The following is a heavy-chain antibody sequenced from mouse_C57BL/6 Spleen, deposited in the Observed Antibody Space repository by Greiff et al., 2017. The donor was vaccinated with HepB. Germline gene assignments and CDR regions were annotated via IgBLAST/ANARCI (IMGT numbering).Heavy chain of an antibody. CDR3: ARDGTAQATGEYFDY. D-gene: IGHD3-2*02. Sequence: QVQLQQSGPELVKPGASVKISCKASGYTFTDYYINWVKQRPGQGLEWIGWIFPGSGSTYYNEKFKGKATLTVDKSSSTAYMLLSSLTSEDSAVYFCARDGTAQATGEYFDYWGQGTTLTVSS. CDR1: GYTFTDYY. V-gene: IGHV1-75*01. J-gene: IGHJ2*01. CDR2: IFPGSGST.